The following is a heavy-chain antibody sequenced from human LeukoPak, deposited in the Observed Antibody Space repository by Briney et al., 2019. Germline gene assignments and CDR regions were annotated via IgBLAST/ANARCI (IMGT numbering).Heavy chain of an antibody. Sequence: GESLKISSKGSGYSFTSYWIGWVRQMPGKDLAWMGIIYPGDSDTRYSPSFQGQVAISADKSISTAYLQWSSLKASDTAMYYCARLHWSMAYYFDYWGQGTLVTVSS. CDR2: IYPGDSDT. V-gene: IGHV5-51*01. CDR1: GYSFTSYW. D-gene: IGHD2-8*02. J-gene: IGHJ4*02. CDR3: ARLHWSMAYYFDY.